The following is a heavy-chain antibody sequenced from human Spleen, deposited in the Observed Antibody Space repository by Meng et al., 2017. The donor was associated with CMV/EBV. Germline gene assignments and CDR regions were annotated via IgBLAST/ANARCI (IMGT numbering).Heavy chain of an antibody. D-gene: IGHD6-13*01. CDR3: ARGPAAGTMDY. J-gene: IGHJ4*02. CDR1: GYTFTDYY. V-gene: IGHV1-2*02. Sequence: ASVKVSCKASGYTFTDYYIHWVRQAPGQGLEWMGWINPNSGDTNYAQKFQGRVTMTRDTSITTAYMELSRLKSDDTAVYYCARGPAAGTMDYWGQGTLVTVSS. CDR2: INPNSGDT.